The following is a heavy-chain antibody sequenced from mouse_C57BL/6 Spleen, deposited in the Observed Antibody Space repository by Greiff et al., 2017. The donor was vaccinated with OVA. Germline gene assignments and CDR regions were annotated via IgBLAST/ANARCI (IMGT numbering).Heavy chain of an antibody. J-gene: IGHJ2*01. Sequence: QVQLQQPGAELVMPGASVKLSCKASGYTFTSYWMNWVKQRPGQGLEWIGEIDPSDSYTNYNQKFKGKSTLTVDKSSSTAYMQLSSLTSEDSAVYYCAAGSSYKDYWGQGTTLTVSS. CDR1: GYTFTSYW. CDR2: IDPSDSYT. D-gene: IGHD1-1*01. CDR3: AAGSSYKDY. V-gene: IGHV1-69*01.